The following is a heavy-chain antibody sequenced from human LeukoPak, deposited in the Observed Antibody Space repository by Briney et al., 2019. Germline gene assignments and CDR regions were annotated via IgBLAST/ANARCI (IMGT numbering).Heavy chain of an antibody. J-gene: IGHJ6*03. V-gene: IGHV3-9*01. CDR2: ISWNSGSI. D-gene: IGHD6-13*01. CDR3: AKSGIAYYYYYMDV. CDR1: GFTIDDYA. Sequence: GGSLRLSCAASGFTIDDYAMHWVRQAPGEGLEWVSGISWNSGSIGYADSVKGRFTISRDNAKNSLYLQMNSLRAEDTALYYCAKSGIAYYYYYMDVWCKGTTVTVSS.